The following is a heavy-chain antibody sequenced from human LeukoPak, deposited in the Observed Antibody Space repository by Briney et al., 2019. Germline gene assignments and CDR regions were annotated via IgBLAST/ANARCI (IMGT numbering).Heavy chain of an antibody. CDR2: IRYDGSNK. Sequence: GGSLRLSCAASGFTFSSYGMHWVRQAPGKGLEWVAFIRYDGSNKYYADSVKGRFTISRDNSKNTLYLQMNSLRAEDTAVYYCARATLHYIAVAAFDYWGQGTLVTVSS. CDR1: GFTFSSYG. J-gene: IGHJ4*02. D-gene: IGHD6-19*01. CDR3: ARATLHYIAVAAFDY. V-gene: IGHV3-30*02.